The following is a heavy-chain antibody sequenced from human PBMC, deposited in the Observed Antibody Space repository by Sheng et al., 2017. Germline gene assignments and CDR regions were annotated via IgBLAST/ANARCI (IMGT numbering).Heavy chain of an antibody. CDR1: GFTFTNSW. D-gene: IGHD5-12*01. Sequence: EVLLVESGGAWSSRGVLRLSCLASGFTFTNSWMNWVRQAPGKGLEWVAYIRGDGREIFIVGRVTGRFTISRDNARNTLYLQMNSLRADDTATYYCARDQGWLQFDIWGQGALVTVSS. V-gene: IGHV3-7*03. J-gene: IGHJ4*02. CDR2: IRGDGREI. CDR3: ARDQGWLQFDI.